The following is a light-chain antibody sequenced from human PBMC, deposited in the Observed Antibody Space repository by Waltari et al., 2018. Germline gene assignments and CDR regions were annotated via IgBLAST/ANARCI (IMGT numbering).Light chain of an antibody. CDR3: QQYGSSPGYT. CDR1: QSVSSSY. Sequence: ELVLTQSPATLSLSPGERATLSRRASQSVSSSYLAWYQQKPGQAPRLLIYGASSRATGIPDRFSGSGSGTDFTLTISRLEPEDFAVYYCQQYGSSPGYTFGQGTKLEIK. J-gene: IGKJ2*01. V-gene: IGKV3-20*01. CDR2: GAS.